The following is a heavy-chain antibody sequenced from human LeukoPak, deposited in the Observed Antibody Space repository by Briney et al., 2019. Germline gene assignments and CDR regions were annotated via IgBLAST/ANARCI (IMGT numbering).Heavy chain of an antibody. J-gene: IGHJ4*02. CDR2: INHSGST. CDR3: ARQELTPEGRAFDY. D-gene: IGHD1-26*01. CDR1: GFTFDSYA. Sequence: GSLRLSCAASGFTFDSYAMTWVRQAAGKGLEWIGEINHSGSTNYNPSLKSRVTMSVDTSKNQFSLKLSSVTAADTAVYYCARQELTPEGRAFDYWGQGTLVTVSS. V-gene: IGHV4-34*01.